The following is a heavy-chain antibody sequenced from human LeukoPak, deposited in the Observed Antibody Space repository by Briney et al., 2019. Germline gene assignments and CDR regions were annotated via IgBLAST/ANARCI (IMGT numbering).Heavy chain of an antibody. CDR1: GDSVRNSNYY. CDR2: IYYSGST. D-gene: IGHD3-10*01. CDR3: ARLDFGSGSYYTGDY. J-gene: IGHJ4*02. Sequence: ASETLSLTCTVSGDSVRNSNYYWGWIRQPPGKGLEWIGSIYYSGSTYYNPSLKSRVTISVDTSKNQFSLKLSSVTAADTAVYYCARLDFGSGSYYTGDYWGQGTLVTVSS. V-gene: IGHV4-39*01.